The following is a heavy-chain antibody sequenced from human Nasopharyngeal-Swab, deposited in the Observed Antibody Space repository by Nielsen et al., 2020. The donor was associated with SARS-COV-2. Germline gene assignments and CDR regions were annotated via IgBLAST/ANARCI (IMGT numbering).Heavy chain of an antibody. CDR3: TFYGRF. V-gene: IGHV4-31*03. Sequence: LRLSCTVSGGSINSDDYYWSWIRQHPVKGLEWIGYMYSNGIINYNPSLKSRVIMSVDTSKNQFSLHLTSVTAADTAVYFCTFYGRFWGQGTLVTVSS. J-gene: IGHJ4*02. D-gene: IGHD2/OR15-2a*01. CDR1: GGSINSDDYY. CDR2: MYSNGII.